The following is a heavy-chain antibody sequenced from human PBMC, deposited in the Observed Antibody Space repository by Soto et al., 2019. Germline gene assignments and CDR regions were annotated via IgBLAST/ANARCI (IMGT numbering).Heavy chain of an antibody. D-gene: IGHD2-15*01. V-gene: IGHV3-30*18. Sequence: GGSLRLSCAASGFTFSSYGMHWVRQAPGKGLEWVAVISYDGSDKYYADSVKGRFTISRDNSKNTLYLQMNSLRVEDTAVYYCAKDPNHCSVGSCYFWFDPWGQGT. CDR3: AKDPNHCSVGSCYFWFDP. CDR2: ISYDGSDK. CDR1: GFTFSSYG. J-gene: IGHJ5*02.